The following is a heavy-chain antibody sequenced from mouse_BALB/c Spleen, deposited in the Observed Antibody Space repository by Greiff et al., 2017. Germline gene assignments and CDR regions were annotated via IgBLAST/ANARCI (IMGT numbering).Heavy chain of an antibody. D-gene: IGHD1-1*01. V-gene: IGHV3-2*02. CDR3: ARRDYGSSPAWFAY. CDR1: GYSITSDYA. J-gene: IGHJ3*01. Sequence: EVQLQQSGPGLVKPSQSLSLTCTVTGYSITSDYAWNWIRQFPGNKLEWMGYISYSGSTSYNPSLKSRISITRDTSKNQFFLQLNSVTTEDTATYYCARRDYGSSPAWFAYWGQGTLVTVSA. CDR2: ISYSGST.